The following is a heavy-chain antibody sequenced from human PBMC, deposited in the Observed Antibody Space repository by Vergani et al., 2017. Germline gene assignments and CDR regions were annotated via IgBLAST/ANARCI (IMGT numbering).Heavy chain of an antibody. CDR2: INDIGTT. V-gene: IGHV4-34*01. Sequence: QVQLQQWGAGLLKPSETLSLTCGVHGGSFSVYYWSWIRQSPGKGLEWIGAINDIGTTNYNPSLKSRVTISVDTSKTQFSLRLNSVTAADTAVYYCARFSGPDIVGTAFDHWAQGTLVTVSS. D-gene: IGHD5-12*01. J-gene: IGHJ4*02. CDR1: GGSFSVYY. CDR3: ARFSGPDIVGTAFDH.